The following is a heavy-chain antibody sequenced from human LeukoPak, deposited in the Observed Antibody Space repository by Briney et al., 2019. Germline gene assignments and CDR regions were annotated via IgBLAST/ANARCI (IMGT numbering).Heavy chain of an antibody. CDR1: GGSISSFC. J-gene: IGHJ4*02. CDR3: ARGGQLWFDY. D-gene: IGHD5-18*01. Sequence: SETLSLTCTVSGGSISSFCWSWIRQPPGKGLEWIGYTYYSGSNNYNPSLKSRVTISVDTSKNQFSLKLSSVTAADTAVYYCARGGQLWFDYWGQGTLVTVSS. V-gene: IGHV4-59*01. CDR2: TYYSGSN.